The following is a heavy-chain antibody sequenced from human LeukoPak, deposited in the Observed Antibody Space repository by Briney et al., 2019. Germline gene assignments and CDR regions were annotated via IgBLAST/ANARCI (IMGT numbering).Heavy chain of an antibody. CDR2: INHSGST. D-gene: IGHD6-13*01. V-gene: IGHV4-34*01. CDR1: DESFSGYY. Sequence: SETLSLTCAVYDESFSGYYWSWIRQPPGKGLEWIGEINHSGSTNYNPSLKSRVTISVDTSKNQFSLKLSSVTAADTAVYYCARRVSSSWYYFDYWGQGTLVTVSS. J-gene: IGHJ4*02. CDR3: ARRVSSSWYYFDY.